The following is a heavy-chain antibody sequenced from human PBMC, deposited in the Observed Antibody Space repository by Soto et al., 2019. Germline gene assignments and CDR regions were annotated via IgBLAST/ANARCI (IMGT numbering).Heavy chain of an antibody. CDR2: IKEDGSER. J-gene: IGHJ4*02. V-gene: IGHV3-7*03. CDR3: ARDVGPVTIFGEALSGYFDF. D-gene: IGHD3-3*01. CDR1: GCSRGNYW. Sequence: EGSLRLSCAVSGCSRGNYWMSWFRQAPGKGLEWLASIKEDGSERYYLDSVKGRFTISRDNAKDSLSLQMNSLRGEDTAFYYCARDVGPVTIFGEALSGYFDFWGQGTLVTVSS.